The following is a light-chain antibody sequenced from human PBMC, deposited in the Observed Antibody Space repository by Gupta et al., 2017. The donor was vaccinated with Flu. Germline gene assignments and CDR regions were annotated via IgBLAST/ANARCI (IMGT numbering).Light chain of an antibody. J-gene: IGLJ2*01. Sequence: QLVVTQSPSASASLGASVKFNCTLNSGYSNSAIAWHQHQPGKGPRYLMTVNSDGSHSKGDGIPDRFSGSSSGAERYLTISRLQSEDEADYYCQTWDIGTYVVFGGGTKLTVL. CDR2: VNSDGSH. CDR1: SGYSNSA. CDR3: QTWDIGTYVV. V-gene: IGLV4-69*01.